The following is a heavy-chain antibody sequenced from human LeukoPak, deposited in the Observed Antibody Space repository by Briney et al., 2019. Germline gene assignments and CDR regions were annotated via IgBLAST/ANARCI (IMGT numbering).Heavy chain of an antibody. Sequence: SETLSLTCTVSGGSISSYYWSWIRQPPGKGLEWIGYIYYSGSTNYNPSLKSRVTISVDTSKNQFSLKLSSVTAADTAVYYCARAPRRERLGDLSLNGFDIWGQGTLVTVSS. CDR3: ARAPRRERLGDLSLNGFDI. J-gene: IGHJ3*02. CDR2: IYYSGST. D-gene: IGHD3-16*02. CDR1: GGSISSYY. V-gene: IGHV4-59*01.